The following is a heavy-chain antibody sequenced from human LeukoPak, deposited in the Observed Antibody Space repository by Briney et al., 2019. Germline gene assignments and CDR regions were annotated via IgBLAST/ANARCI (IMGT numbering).Heavy chain of an antibody. CDR1: GGSISTYY. D-gene: IGHD6-19*01. CDR2: IYYSGST. V-gene: IGHV4-59*01. Sequence: PSETLSLTCTVSGGSISTYYWSWIRQPPGKGLEWIGNIYYSGSTNYNPSLKTRVTVSVDTSNNQFSLDLSSMTAADTAVYYCARGMSGWSDAFDIRGQGTMVTVSS. CDR3: ARGMSGWSDAFDI. J-gene: IGHJ3*02.